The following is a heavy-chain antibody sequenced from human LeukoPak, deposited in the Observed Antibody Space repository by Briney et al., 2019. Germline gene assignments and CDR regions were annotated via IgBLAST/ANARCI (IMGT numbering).Heavy chain of an antibody. CDR1: GFSFSVSA. CDR3: IKQALSCSGGRCYYDY. V-gene: IGHV3-73*01. D-gene: IGHD2-15*01. Sequence: PGGSLKLSCAASGFSFSVSAMHWVRQAFEKGLEWVGRIRGKANSYATAYAASVKGRFTISRDDSKNTAYLQMNSLKIEDTAVYYCIKQALSCSGGRCYYDYWGQGTLVTVSS. J-gene: IGHJ4*02. CDR2: IRGKANSYAT.